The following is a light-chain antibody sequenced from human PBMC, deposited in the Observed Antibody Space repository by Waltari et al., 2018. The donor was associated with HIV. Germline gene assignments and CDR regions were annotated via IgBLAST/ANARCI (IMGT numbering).Light chain of an antibody. J-gene: IGLJ3*02. CDR1: RSNIGTNY. Sequence: QSVLTQPPSVSAAPGQKVVISCPGSRSNIGTNYVSWFQQLPGTAPNFIIFDNNKRPSGIPDRFSGSRSGTSATLTITGLQTGDEADYYCGTWDTSLSAGVFGGGTKVTVL. CDR2: DNN. CDR3: GTWDTSLSAGV. V-gene: IGLV1-51*01.